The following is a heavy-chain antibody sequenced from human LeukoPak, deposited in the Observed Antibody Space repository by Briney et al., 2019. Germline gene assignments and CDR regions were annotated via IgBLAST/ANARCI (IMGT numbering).Heavy chain of an antibody. D-gene: IGHD3-22*01. Sequence: SETLSLTCTVSGGSIRSYYWSWIRQPPGKGLEWIGYIYYSGSTNYNPSLKSRVTISVDTSKNQFSLKLSSVPAADTAVYYCARLVPSSGYYRGAFDIWGQGTMVTVSS. CDR2: IYYSGST. V-gene: IGHV4-59*08. CDR3: ARLVPSSGYYRGAFDI. J-gene: IGHJ3*02. CDR1: GGSIRSYY.